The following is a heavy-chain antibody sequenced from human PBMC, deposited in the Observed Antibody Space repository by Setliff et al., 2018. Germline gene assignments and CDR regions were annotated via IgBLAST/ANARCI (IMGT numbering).Heavy chain of an antibody. CDR2: IYHSGST. J-gene: IGHJ4*02. V-gene: IGHV4-38-2*01. CDR3: ARQDFPHRKCGGDCYEAQSIDY. Sequence: ETLSLTCAVSGYSISSGYYWGWIRQPPGKGLEWIGSIYHSGSTYYNPSLKSRVTISVDTSKNQFSLKLSSVTAADTAVYYCARQDFPHRKCGGDCYEAQSIDYWGQGTLVTVSS. CDR1: GYSISSGYY. D-gene: IGHD2-21*02.